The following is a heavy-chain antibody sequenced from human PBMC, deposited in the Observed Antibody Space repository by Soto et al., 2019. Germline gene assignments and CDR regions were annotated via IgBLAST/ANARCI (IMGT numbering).Heavy chain of an antibody. D-gene: IGHD6-19*01. CDR1: GFTFSSYT. J-gene: IGHJ5*02. CDR3: AKDRTIAVGNH. Sequence: GGSLRLSCAASGFTFSSYTMSWVRQGPGKGLEWVSAISAGASTTYYADSVKGRFTISRDNSKNTLFLQMNSLRAEDTALYYCAKDRTIAVGNHWGQRTLVTVSS. V-gene: IGHV3-23*01. CDR2: ISAGASTT.